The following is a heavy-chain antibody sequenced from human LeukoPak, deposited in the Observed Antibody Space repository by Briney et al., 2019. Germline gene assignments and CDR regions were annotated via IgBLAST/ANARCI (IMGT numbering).Heavy chain of an antibody. CDR2: IYYSGST. J-gene: IGHJ4*02. Sequence: SETLSLTCTVSGGSISSSSSYWGWIRQPPGKGLEWIGSIYYSGSTYYNPSLRSRVTISVDTSKNQFSLKLSSVTAADTAVYYCARLLAYCGGDCYLGDGRFDYWGQGTLVTVSS. CDR1: GGSISSSSSY. V-gene: IGHV4-39*01. CDR3: ARLLAYCGGDCYLGDGRFDY. D-gene: IGHD2-21*02.